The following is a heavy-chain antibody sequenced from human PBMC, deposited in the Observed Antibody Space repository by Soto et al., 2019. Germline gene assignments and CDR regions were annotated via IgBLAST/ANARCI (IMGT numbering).Heavy chain of an antibody. CDR3: ARGESGAHVVNYYDSSGQVGY. CDR1: GYTFTSYY. Sequence: ASVKVSCKASGYTFTSYYMHWVRQAPGQGLEWMGIINPSGGSTSYAQKSQGRVTMTRDTSTSTVYMELSSLRSEDTAVYYCARGESGAHVVNYYDSSGQVGYWGQGTLVTVSS. D-gene: IGHD3-22*01. J-gene: IGHJ4*02. V-gene: IGHV1-46*01. CDR2: INPSGGST.